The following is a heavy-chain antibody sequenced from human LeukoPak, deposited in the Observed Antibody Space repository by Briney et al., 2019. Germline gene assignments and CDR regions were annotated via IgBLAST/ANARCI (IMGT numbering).Heavy chain of an antibody. D-gene: IGHD2-15*01. Sequence: GGSLRLPCAASGFTFSSYAMHWVRQAPGKGLEWVSAISGSGGSTYYADSVKGRFTISRDNSKNTLYLQMNSLRAEDTAVYYCAKDPNVVVVAAPDFWGQGTLVTVSS. CDR2: ISGSGGST. V-gene: IGHV3-23*01. CDR3: AKDPNVVVVAAPDF. CDR1: GFTFSSYA. J-gene: IGHJ4*02.